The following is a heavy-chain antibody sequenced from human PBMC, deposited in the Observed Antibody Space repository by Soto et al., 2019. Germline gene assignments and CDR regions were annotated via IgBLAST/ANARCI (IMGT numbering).Heavy chain of an antibody. CDR3: ARGLYCSGGSCYLYYYYCMDV. Sequence: LSLTCAVYGGSFSGYYWSWIRQPPGKGLEWIGEINHSGSTNYNPSLKSRVTISVDTSKNQFSLKLSSVTAADTAVYYCARGLYCSGGSCYLYYYYCMDVWGQGTTVTVSS. J-gene: IGHJ6*02. CDR2: INHSGST. D-gene: IGHD2-15*01. V-gene: IGHV4-34*01. CDR1: GGSFSGYY.